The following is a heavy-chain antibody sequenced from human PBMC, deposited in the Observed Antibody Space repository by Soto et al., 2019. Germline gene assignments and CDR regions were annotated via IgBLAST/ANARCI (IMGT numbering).Heavy chain of an antibody. V-gene: IGHV4-34*01. CDR3: ARANIVLMVYAVPYFDY. CDR2: INHSGST. CDR1: GGSFSGYY. Sequence: TSETLSLTCAVYGGSFSGYYWSWIRQPPGKGLEWIGEINHSGSTNYNPSLKSRVTISVDTSKNQFSLKLSSVTAADTAVYYCARANIVLMVYAVPYFDYWGQGTLVTVSS. J-gene: IGHJ4*02. D-gene: IGHD2-8*01.